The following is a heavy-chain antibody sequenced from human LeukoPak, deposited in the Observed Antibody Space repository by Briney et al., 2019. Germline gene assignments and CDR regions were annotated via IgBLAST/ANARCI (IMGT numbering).Heavy chain of an antibody. CDR2: IYYSGST. CDR1: GGSISSSSYY. D-gene: IGHD6-13*01. J-gene: IGHJ4*02. CDR3: ARQIAARVY. V-gene: IGHV4-39*01. Sequence: SETLSLTCTVSGGSISSSSYYWGWIRQPPGKGLEWIGSIYYSGSTYYNPSLKSRVTISVDTSKNQFSLKLSSVTAAGTAVYYCARQIAARVYWGQGTLVTVSS.